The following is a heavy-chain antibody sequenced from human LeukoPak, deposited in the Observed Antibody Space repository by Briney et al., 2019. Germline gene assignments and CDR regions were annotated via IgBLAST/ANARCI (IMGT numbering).Heavy chain of an antibody. CDR2: IHYIGNT. D-gene: IGHD2-8*02. V-gene: IGHV4-39*01. CDR3: ASPAGDYYMDV. CDR1: GGSVSTSSYY. Sequence: SQTLSLTCTVSGGSVSTSSYYWGWIRQPPGKGLEWIGNIHYIGNTSYNPSLKSRVTISVDTSKNQFSLKLSSVTAADTAVYYCASPAGDYYMDVWGKGTTVIVSS. J-gene: IGHJ6*03.